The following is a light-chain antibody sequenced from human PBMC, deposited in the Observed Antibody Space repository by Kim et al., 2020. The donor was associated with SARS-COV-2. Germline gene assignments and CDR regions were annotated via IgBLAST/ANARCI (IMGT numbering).Light chain of an antibody. J-gene: IGLJ3*02. CDR2: DVS. V-gene: IGLV2-14*03. CDR1: SCDNGSSNY. CDR3: TSFTNSATGV. Sequence: GQSITISCTGTSCDNGSSNYLAWYQQHPGKAPNLMIYDVSKRPSGVSARFSGSKSGNTASLTVSGLQAEDEADYYCTSFTNSATGVFGGGTQLTVL.